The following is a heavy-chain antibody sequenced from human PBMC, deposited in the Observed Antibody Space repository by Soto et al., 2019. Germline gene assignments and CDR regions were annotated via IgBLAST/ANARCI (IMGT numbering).Heavy chain of an antibody. CDR3: AKDRGLQIFGGVTVHGMDA. CDR2: ISYDGSNK. J-gene: IGHJ6*04. D-gene: IGHD3-3*01. V-gene: IGHV3-30*18. Sequence: PGGSLRLPSAAAVFTFSNYPMHWFRQSPGKGLEWVAVISYDGSNKDYADAVKGRFTISRDNYKRALYRQMNSLTADDTAVYYCAKDRGLQIFGGVTVHGMDARGEGATVTISS. CDR1: VFTFSNYP.